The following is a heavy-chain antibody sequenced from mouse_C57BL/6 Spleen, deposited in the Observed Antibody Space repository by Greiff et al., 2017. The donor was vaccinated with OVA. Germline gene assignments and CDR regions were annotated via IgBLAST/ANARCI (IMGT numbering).Heavy chain of an antibody. CDR2: INYDGSST. CDR1: GFTFSDYY. CDR3: AKEEGDWGGYFDV. J-gene: IGHJ1*03. V-gene: IGHV5-16*01. Sequence: EVKLMESEGGLVQPGSSMKLSCTASGFTFSDYYMAWVRQVPEKGLEWVANINYDGSSTYYLDSLKSRFIISRDNAKNILYLQISSLKSEDTATYYCAKEEGDWGGYFDVWGTGTTVTVSS.